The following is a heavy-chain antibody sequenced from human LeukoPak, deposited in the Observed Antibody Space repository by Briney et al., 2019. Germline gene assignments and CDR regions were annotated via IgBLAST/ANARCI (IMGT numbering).Heavy chain of an antibody. D-gene: IGHD2-2*01. Sequence: GASVKVSCKASGYTFTGYYMHWERQAPGQGLEWMGRINPNSGGTNYAQKFQGRVTMTRDTSISTAYMELSRLRSDDTAVYYCARVRYCSSTSCYIDEYFQHWGQGTLVTVSS. CDR3: ARVRYCSSTSCYIDEYFQH. V-gene: IGHV1-2*06. CDR2: INPNSGGT. CDR1: GYTFTGYY. J-gene: IGHJ1*01.